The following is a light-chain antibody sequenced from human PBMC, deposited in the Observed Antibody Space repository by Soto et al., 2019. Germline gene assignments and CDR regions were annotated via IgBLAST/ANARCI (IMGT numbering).Light chain of an antibody. CDR2: GAS. CDR3: QQRSNWPWT. Sequence: IQMTQSPSSLSASVGDRVTITCRANQDISYYLAWYQQKQGKVPKLLIYGASTLQSGVPSRFSGSGSGTDFTLTISSLEPEDFAVYYCQQRSNWPWTFGQGTKVDI. V-gene: IGKV1-27*01. CDR1: QDISYY. J-gene: IGKJ1*01.